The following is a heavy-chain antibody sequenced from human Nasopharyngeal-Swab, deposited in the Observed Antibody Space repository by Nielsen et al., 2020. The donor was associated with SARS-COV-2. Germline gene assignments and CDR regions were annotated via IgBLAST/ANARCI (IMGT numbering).Heavy chain of an antibody. Sequence: GESLKISCAASGFTVSSNYMSWVRQAPGKGLEWVSVIYSGGSTYYADSVKGRFTISRDNSKNTLYLQMSSLRAEDTAVYYCARVGGSSPLDYWGQGTLVTVSS. V-gene: IGHV3-66*01. CDR1: GFTVSSNY. D-gene: IGHD6-13*01. CDR2: IYSGGST. J-gene: IGHJ4*02. CDR3: ARVGGSSPLDY.